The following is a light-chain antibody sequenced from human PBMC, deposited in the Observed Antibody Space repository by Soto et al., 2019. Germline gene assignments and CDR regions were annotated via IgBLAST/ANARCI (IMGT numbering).Light chain of an antibody. J-gene: IGKJ2*01. Sequence: DIQMTQSPPALPASIGDRVTITCRPSQSISTWLAWYQQKPGKAPKLLIYDVSTLQSGVPSRFSGGGSGTHFTLTISSLQPDDFATYYCQQYNAYYTFGQGTKVEMK. V-gene: IGKV1-5*01. CDR2: DVS. CDR1: QSISTW. CDR3: QQYNAYYT.